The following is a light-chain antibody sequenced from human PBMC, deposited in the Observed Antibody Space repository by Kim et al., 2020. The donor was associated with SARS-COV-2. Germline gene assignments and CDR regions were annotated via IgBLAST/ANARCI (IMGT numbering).Light chain of an antibody. J-gene: IGKJ4*01. CDR1: QSISRC. CDR3: QQRKSWPLT. V-gene: IGKV3-11*01. CDR2: DAI. Sequence: SLSPGERVTLSCRASQSISRCLAWYQQKPGQAPRLLIYDAINRAAGIPARFSGSGSGTDFTLTISSLEPEDFALYYCQQRKSWPLTFGGGTKLEI.